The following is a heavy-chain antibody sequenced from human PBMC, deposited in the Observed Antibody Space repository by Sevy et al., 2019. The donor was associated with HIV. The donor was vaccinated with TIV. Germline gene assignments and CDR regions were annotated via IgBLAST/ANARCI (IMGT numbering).Heavy chain of an antibody. D-gene: IGHD6-13*01. CDR3: ARDHTVIGSNWYGAFDI. V-gene: IGHV1-46*01. CDR2: INPSGGST. CDR1: GYTFTSYY. J-gene: IGHJ3*02. Sequence: ASVKVSCKASGYTFTSYYMHWVRQAPGQGLEWMGIINPSGGSTSYAQKSQGRVTMTRDTSTSTVYMELSSLRSEDTAVYYCARDHTVIGSNWYGAFDIWGQGTMVTVSS.